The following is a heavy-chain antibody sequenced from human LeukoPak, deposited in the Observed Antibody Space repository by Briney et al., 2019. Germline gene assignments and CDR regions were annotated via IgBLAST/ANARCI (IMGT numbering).Heavy chain of an antibody. Sequence: SETLSLTCAVYGGSFSGYYWSWIRQPPGKGLEWIGEINHSGSTNYNPSLKSRVTISVDTSKNQFSLKLSSVTAADTAVYYCARGDKYRRLRGVIKKFDPWGQGTLVTVSS. J-gene: IGHJ5*02. D-gene: IGHD2-2*01. CDR3: ARGDKYRRLRGVIKKFDP. CDR2: INHSGST. CDR1: GGSFSGYY. V-gene: IGHV4-34*01.